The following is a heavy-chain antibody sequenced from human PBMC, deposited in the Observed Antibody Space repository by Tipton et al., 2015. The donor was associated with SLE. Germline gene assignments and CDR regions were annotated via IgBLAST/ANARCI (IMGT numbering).Heavy chain of an antibody. J-gene: IGHJ4*02. CDR2: IYYTGNT. CDR3: ARYFYDSSGVCLFDY. Sequence: TLSLTCSVSGGSMSYHYWSWIRQPPGKGLEWIGYIYYTGNTNYNPSLKSRVTMSVDTSKSQFSLKLTFVTSADTAVYYCARYFYDSSGVCLFDYWGQGTLVTVSS. CDR1: GGSMSYHY. D-gene: IGHD3-22*01. V-gene: IGHV4-59*11.